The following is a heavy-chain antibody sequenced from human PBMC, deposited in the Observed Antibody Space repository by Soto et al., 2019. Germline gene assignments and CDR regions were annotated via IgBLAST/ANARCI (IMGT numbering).Heavy chain of an antibody. J-gene: IGHJ3*02. D-gene: IGHD6-19*01. CDR2: TYYRSKWYN. Sequence: TSETLSLTCAISGDSVSSNSAAWNWIRQSPSRGLEWLGRTYYRSKWYNDYAVSVKSRITINPDTSKNQFSLQLNSVTPEDTAVYYCARGSLRVAVAGTRAFDIWGQGTMVTVSS. CDR3: ARGSLRVAVAGTRAFDI. CDR1: GDSVSSNSAA. V-gene: IGHV6-1*01.